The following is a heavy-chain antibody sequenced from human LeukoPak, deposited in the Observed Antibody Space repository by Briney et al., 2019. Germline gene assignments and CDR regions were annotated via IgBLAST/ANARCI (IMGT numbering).Heavy chain of an antibody. CDR1: GFTFSSYE. J-gene: IGHJ3*02. D-gene: IGHD2-15*01. CDR2: ISSGGSSI. Sequence: GGSLRLSCAASGFTFSSYEFNWVRQAPGKGLEWVSYISSGGSSIYYADSVKGRFTISRDNAKNSLYLQMNSLRAEDTAVYYCAKGPVVTFDIWGQGTMVTVSS. CDR3: AKGPVVTFDI. V-gene: IGHV3-48*03.